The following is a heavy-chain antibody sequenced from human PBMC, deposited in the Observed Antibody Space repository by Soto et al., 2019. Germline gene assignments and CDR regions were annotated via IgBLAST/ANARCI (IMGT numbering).Heavy chain of an antibody. J-gene: IGHJ4*02. D-gene: IGHD5-18*01. V-gene: IGHV3-21*01. CDR1: GFTFSGYN. CDR2: ISSSNSYI. CDR3: ARERGYSYGYEDY. Sequence: PGGSLRLSCAASGFTFSGYNMNWVRQAPGKGLEWVSSISSSNSYIYYADSVKGRFTISRDNAKNSLYLQMNSLRAEDTAVYYCARERGYSYGYEDYWGQGTLVTVSS.